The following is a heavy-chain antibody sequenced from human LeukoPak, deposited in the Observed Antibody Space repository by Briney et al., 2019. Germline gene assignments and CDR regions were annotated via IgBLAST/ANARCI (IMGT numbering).Heavy chain of an antibody. CDR1: GGSISSGGYP. D-gene: IGHD3-10*01. J-gene: IGHJ6*04. Sequence: SQTLSLTCAVSGGSISSGGYPWSWIRQPPGKGLEWIGYIYHSGSTYYNPSLKSRVTISVDRSKNQFSLKLSSVTAADTAVYYCARDSGMVRGEAYYYYGMDVWGKGTMVTVSS. CDR3: ARDSGMVRGEAYYYYGMDV. V-gene: IGHV4-30-2*01. CDR2: IYHSGST.